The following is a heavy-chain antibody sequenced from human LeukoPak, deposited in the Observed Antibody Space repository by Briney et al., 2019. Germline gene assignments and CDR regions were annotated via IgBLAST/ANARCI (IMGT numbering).Heavy chain of an antibody. CDR3: ARNGAIRCSSTSCYYGMDV. D-gene: IGHD2-2*01. CDR1: GGTFSSYA. Sequence: VASVKVSCKASGGTFSSYAISWVRQAPGQGLEWMGGIIPIFGTANYAQKFQGRVTITADESTSTAYMELSSLRSEDTAVYYCARNGAIRCSSTSCYYGMDVWGQGTTVTVSS. V-gene: IGHV1-69*13. J-gene: IGHJ6*02. CDR2: IIPIFGTA.